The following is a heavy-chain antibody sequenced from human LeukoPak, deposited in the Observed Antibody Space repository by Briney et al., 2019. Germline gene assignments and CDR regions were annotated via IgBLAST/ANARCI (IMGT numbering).Heavy chain of an antibody. D-gene: IGHD3-10*01. J-gene: IGHJ4*02. CDR1: GDSISYFY. CDR2: FSYSGTT. Sequence: PSETLSLTCSVSGDSISYFYWSWIRQSPGKGLEWIGSFSYSGTTYYNPSLKSRVTISVDTSKNQFSLKLNSVTAADTAVFYCAANSADYNTLGSSYKVWGQGTLVTVSS. V-gene: IGHV4-59*05. CDR3: AANSADYNTLGSSYKV.